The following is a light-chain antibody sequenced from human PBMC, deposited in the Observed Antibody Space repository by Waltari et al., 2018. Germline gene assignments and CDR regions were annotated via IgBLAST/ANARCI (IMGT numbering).Light chain of an antibody. J-gene: IGLJ2*01. CDR1: NIGSKS. CDR3: LVWHSTTDHHGV. V-gene: IGLV3-21*04. CDR2: YDS. Sequence: SYVVTQSPSVSVAPGETARITCGGDNIGSKSVHWYQQRPGQAPVLVISYDSDRPSAIPERVSGANSGNTATLPSSWVEADDEADYYCLVWHSTTDHHGVFGGGTKLTVL.